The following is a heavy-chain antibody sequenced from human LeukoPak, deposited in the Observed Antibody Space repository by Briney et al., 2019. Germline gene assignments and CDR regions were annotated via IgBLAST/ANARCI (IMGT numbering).Heavy chain of an antibody. D-gene: IGHD5-12*01. Sequence: GGSLRLSCAASGFTFSSYGMHWVRQAPGKGLEWVANIKQDGSEKYYVDSVKGRFTISRDNAKNSLYLQMNSLRAEDTAVYYCARGRFGGYARTYFFDYWGQGTLVTVSS. J-gene: IGHJ4*02. CDR1: GFTFSSYG. V-gene: IGHV3-7*01. CDR2: IKQDGSEK. CDR3: ARGRFGGYARTYFFDY.